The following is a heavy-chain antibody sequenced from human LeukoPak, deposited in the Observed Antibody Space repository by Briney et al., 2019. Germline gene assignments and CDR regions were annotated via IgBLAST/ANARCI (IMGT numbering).Heavy chain of an antibody. CDR3: TKDLRYYYTDNHSAMDEHDS. Sequence: VGALRLSCAASGFTFSIHVMNGVRQAPGRGGEGVSGISPVAGITHYTDSLRGGLTISLENSKSTLSLQMHTLRAEDTALYYCTKDLRYYYTDNHSAMDEHDSWGPRTLVTVSS. D-gene: IGHD2/OR15-2a*01. J-gene: IGHJ4*02. V-gene: IGHV3-23*01. CDR2: ISPVAGIT. CDR1: GFTFSIHV.